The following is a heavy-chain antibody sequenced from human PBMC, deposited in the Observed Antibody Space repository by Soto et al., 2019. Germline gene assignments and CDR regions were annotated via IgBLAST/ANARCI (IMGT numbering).Heavy chain of an antibody. D-gene: IGHD6-13*01. J-gene: IGHJ6*02. CDR1: GGTFSSYA. CDR2: IIPIFGTA. Sequence: SVKVSCKASGGTFSSYAISWVRQAPGQGLEWMGGIIPIFGTANYAQKFQGRVTITADESTSTAYMELSSLRAEDTAVYYCAKVTKRAAAGRYEYYKYGMDVWGQGTTVTVSS. V-gene: IGHV1-69*13. CDR3: AKVTKRAAAGRYEYYKYGMDV.